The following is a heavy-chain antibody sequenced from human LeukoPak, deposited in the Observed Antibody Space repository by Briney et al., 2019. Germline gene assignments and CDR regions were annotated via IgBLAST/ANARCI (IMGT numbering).Heavy chain of an antibody. V-gene: IGHV3-23*01. CDR3: AKGGRITGTMDY. Sequence: GGSLRLSCAASGFAFNNYVMTWVRQAPGGGLEWVSSISGSAGSTYYADSVKGRFTISRDNSKNTLYLQMKSLRAEDTAVYYCAKGGRITGTMDYWGQGTLVPVSS. J-gene: IGHJ4*02. CDR2: ISGSAGST. CDR1: GFAFNNYV. D-gene: IGHD1-7*01.